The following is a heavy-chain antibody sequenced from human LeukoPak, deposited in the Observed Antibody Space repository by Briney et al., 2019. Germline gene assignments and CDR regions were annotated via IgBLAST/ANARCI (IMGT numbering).Heavy chain of an antibody. J-gene: IGHJ4*02. CDR1: GGTFSSYA. Sequence: GASVKVSCKASGGTFSSYAISWVRQAPGQGLEWMGRIIPILGIANYAQKFQGRVTITADKSTSTAYMGLSSLRSEDTAVYYCARGDSSSWLIFDYWGQGTLVTVSS. CDR3: ARGDSSSWLIFDY. CDR2: IIPILGIA. V-gene: IGHV1-69*04. D-gene: IGHD6-13*01.